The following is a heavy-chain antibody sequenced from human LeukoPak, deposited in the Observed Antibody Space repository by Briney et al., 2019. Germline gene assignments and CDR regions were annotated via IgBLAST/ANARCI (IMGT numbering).Heavy chain of an antibody. J-gene: IGHJ3*02. CDR1: GFTFSHYA. CDR2: ISFDGTNK. CDR3: ARSLWGSPRLIAARRAFDI. V-gene: IGHV3-30*03. Sequence: PGRSLRLSCAASGFTFSHYAMHWVRQAPGKGLEWVAVISFDGTNKFYADSVKGRFTISRDNSKNALYLQMNSLRAEDTAVYYCARSLWGSPRLIAARRAFDIWGQGTLVTVSS. D-gene: IGHD6-6*01.